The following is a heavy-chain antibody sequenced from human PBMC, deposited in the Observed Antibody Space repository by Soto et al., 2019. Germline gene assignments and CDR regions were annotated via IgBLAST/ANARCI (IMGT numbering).Heavy chain of an antibody. V-gene: IGHV4-34*01. CDR3: ARGRKEYRSSWYVD. J-gene: IGHJ4*02. CDR1: GGSFSGYC. CDR2: VDHSGST. D-gene: IGHD6-13*01. Sequence: VQLQQWGAGLLKPSETLALTCAVYGGSFSGYCWSWIRQPPGKGLEWIGEVDHSGSTNYNPSLKSRVTISVDTSKNQFSLKLSSVTAADTAVYYCARGRKEYRSSWYVDWGQGTLVTVSS.